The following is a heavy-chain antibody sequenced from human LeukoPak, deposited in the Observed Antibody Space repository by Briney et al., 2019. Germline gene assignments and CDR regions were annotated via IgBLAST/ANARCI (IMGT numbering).Heavy chain of an antibody. D-gene: IGHD3-22*01. CDR1: GFTFSGYG. V-gene: IGHV3-74*01. J-gene: IGHJ4*02. CDR2: INSDGSST. CDR3: ARAINTMIVVVINHPYDY. Sequence: GRSLRLSCAASGFTFSGYGMHWVRQAPGKGLVWVSRINSDGSSTSYADSVEGRFTISRDNAKNTLYLQMNSLRAEDTAVYYCARAINTMIVVVINHPYDYWGQGTLVTVSS.